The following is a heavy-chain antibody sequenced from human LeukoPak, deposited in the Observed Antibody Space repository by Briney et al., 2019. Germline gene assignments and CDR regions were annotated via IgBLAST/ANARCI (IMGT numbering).Heavy chain of an antibody. CDR3: ASTPPVYYYDSSEAFDI. CDR2: INPNSGGT. D-gene: IGHD3-22*01. Sequence: ASVKVSFKASGYTFTGYYMHWVRQAPGQGLEWTGWINPNSGGTNYAQKFQGRVTMTRDTSISTAYMELSRLRSDDTAVYYCASTPPVYYYDSSEAFDIWGQGTMVTVSS. J-gene: IGHJ3*02. CDR1: GYTFTGYY. V-gene: IGHV1-2*02.